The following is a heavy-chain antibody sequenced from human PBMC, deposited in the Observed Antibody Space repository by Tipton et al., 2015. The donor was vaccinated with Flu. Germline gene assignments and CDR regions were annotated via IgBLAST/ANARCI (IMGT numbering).Heavy chain of an antibody. V-gene: IGHV4-39*07. CDR3: AIDDFGSSWYGY. CDR2: LYYSGGA. J-gene: IGHJ4*02. D-gene: IGHD6-13*01. Sequence: TLSLTCTVSGGSITTSGYFWSWLRQPPGKGLEWIGSLYYSGGAHHNPSLTSRVAISGDTSNNHFSLKLTNVTAADTAIYYCAIDDFGSSWYGYWGQGSLVTVSS. CDR1: GGSITTSGYF.